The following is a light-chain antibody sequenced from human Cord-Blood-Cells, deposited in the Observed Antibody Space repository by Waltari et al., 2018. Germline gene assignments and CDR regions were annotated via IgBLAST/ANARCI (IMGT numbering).Light chain of an antibody. J-gene: IGLJ2*01. CDR3: CSYAGSSTVV. CDR1: RSGVASYNL. Sequence: QSSLPQPASVSASPGPSITISCTGTRSGVASYNLVSWYRQHPGKAPKLMIYEGSKRPSGVSNRFSGSKSGNTASLTISGLQAEDEADYYCCSYAGSSTVVFGGGTKLTVL. CDR2: EGS. V-gene: IGLV2-23*01.